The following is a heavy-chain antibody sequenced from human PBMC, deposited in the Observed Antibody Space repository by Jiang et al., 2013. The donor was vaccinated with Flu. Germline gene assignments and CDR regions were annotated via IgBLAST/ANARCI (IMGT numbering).Heavy chain of an antibody. CDR1: GGSITSTNW. V-gene: IGHV4-4*02. D-gene: IGHD5-24*01. J-gene: IGHJ5*02. CDR3: ARGRRDGYNYTPDNWFDP. Sequence: GSGLVKPSGTLSLTCAVSGGSITSTNWWNWVRQPPGKGLEWIGEIYHSGNTNYNSSLKSRVTISVDKSKNQLSLKLTSVTAADTAVYYCARGRRDGYNYTPDNWFDPWGRGTLVTVSS. CDR2: IYHSGNT.